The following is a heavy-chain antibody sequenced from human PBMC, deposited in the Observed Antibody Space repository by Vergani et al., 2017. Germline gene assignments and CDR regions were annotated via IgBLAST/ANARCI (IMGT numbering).Heavy chain of an antibody. CDR3: ARGLGYCSSTSCQRWFDP. J-gene: IGHJ5*02. CDR2: IYPGDSDT. D-gene: IGHD2-2*01. CDR1: GYSFTSYW. Sequence: EVQLVQSGAEVKKPGESLKISCKGSGYSFTSYWIGWVRQMPGKGLEWMGIIYPGDSDTRYSPSFQGQVTISADKSISTAYLQWSSLRASDTAMYYWARGLGYCSSTSCQRWFDPWGQGTLVTVSS. V-gene: IGHV5-51*01.